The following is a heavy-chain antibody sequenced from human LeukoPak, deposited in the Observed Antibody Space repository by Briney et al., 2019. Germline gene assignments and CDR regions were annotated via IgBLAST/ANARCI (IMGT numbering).Heavy chain of an antibody. CDR1: GGSISSYY. J-gene: IGHJ5*02. CDR3: AVSSWVWGVMITGFVP. D-gene: IGHD3-10*01. CDR2: IYYSGST. Sequence: SETLSLTCTVSGGSISSYYWSWIRQPPAKGLEWIGYIYYSGSTNYNPSLKSRVTISVDTSKNQYSLKLSSVTVADMTAYYWAVSSWVWGVMITGFVPWGQGTLVTVSS. V-gene: IGHV4-59*01.